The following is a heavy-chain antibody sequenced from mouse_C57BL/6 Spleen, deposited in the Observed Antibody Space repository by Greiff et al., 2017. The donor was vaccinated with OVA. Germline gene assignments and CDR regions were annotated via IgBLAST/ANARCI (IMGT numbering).Heavy chain of an antibody. V-gene: IGHV5-16*01. CDR2: INYDGSST. CDR3: ARGGMATADWYFDV. J-gene: IGHJ1*03. Sequence: EVHLVESEGGLVQPGSSMKLSCTASGFTFSDYYMAWVRQVPEKGLEWVANINYDGSSTYYLDSLKSRFIISRDNAKNILYLHMSSLKSEDTATYYCARGGMATADWYFDVWGTGTTVTVSS. CDR1: GFTFSDYY. D-gene: IGHD2-2*01.